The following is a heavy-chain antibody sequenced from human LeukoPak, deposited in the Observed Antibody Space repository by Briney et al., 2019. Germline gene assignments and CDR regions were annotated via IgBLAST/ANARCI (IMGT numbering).Heavy chain of an antibody. CDR2: IFYTGST. Sequence: SETLSLTCTVSGGSISGYYWSWIRQPPGRGLEWIGYIFYTGSTNYNPSLKSRVTISVDTSKNQFSLKLSSVTAADTAVYYCARGPAAVAGTEADYWGQGTLVTVSS. D-gene: IGHD6-19*01. CDR3: ARGPAAVAGTEADY. V-gene: IGHV4-59*01. CDR1: GGSISGYY. J-gene: IGHJ4*02.